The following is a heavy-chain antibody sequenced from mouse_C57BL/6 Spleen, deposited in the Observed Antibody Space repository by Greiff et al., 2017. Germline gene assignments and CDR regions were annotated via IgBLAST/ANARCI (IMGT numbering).Heavy chain of an antibody. J-gene: IGHJ1*03. CDR1: GYTFTDYY. CDR2: INPYNGGT. Sequence: VQLQQSGPVLVKPGASVKMSCKASGYTFTDYYMNWVKQSHGKSLEWIGVINPYNGGTSYNQKFKGKATLTVDKSSSTAYMELNSLTSEDSAVYYCARGGEFIRYFDVWGTGTTVTVSS. V-gene: IGHV1-19*01. CDR3: ARGGEFIRYFDV. D-gene: IGHD1-1*01.